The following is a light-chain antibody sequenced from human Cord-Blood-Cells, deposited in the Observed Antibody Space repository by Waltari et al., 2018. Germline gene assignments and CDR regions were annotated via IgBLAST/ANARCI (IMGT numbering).Light chain of an antibody. CDR1: SSDVGGYNY. J-gene: IGLJ2*01. V-gene: IGLV2-14*01. CDR3: SSYTSSSTPG. Sequence: QSALTQPASVSGSPGQSITISCTGTSSDVGGYNYVSWYPQHPGKAPKLMIYDVSNRPSGVSNRFSGSKSGNTASLTISGLQAEDEADYYCSSYTSSSTPGFGGGTKPTVL. CDR2: DVS.